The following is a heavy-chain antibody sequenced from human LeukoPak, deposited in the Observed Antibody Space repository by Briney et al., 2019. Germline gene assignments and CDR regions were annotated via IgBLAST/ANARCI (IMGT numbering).Heavy chain of an antibody. J-gene: IGHJ4*02. CDR3: AGEGIEYGTSWDY. CDR1: GYSISSGYY. CDR2: IFHSGST. V-gene: IGHV4-38-2*02. D-gene: IGHD6-6*01. Sequence: PSETLSLTCTVSGYSISSGYYWGWIRQPPGKGLEWIGSIFHSGSTYFNPSLKSRATISVDTSKNQFSLKLSSVTAADTAVYYCAGEGIEYGTSWDYWGQGTLVTVSS.